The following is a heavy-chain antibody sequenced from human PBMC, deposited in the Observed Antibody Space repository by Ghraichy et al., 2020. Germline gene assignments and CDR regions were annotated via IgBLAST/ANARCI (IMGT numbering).Heavy chain of an antibody. J-gene: IGHJ6*02. CDR2: INSDESST. CDR3: ARDLAYYDSLTGYYYYYGIDV. Sequence: GSLRLSCAASGFTFSSYWMHWVRQAPGKGLVWVSRINSDESSTSYADSVKGRFTISSDNAKNTMYLQMNSLRAEDTAVYYCARDLAYYDSLTGYYYYYGIDVWGQGTTVTVSS. D-gene: IGHD3-9*01. CDR1: GFTFSSYW. V-gene: IGHV3-74*01.